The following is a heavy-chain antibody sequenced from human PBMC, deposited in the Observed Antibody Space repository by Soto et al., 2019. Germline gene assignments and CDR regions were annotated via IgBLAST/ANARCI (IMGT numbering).Heavy chain of an antibody. Sequence: QVQLVESGGGVVQPGRSLRLSCAASGFTFSSYAMHWVRQAPGKGLEWVAVISYDGSNKYYADSVKGRFTISRDNSKNTLYLQMNSLRAEDTAVYYCARVPRGYCSGGSCYYFVYWGQGTLVTVSS. CDR1: GFTFSSYA. D-gene: IGHD2-15*01. CDR2: ISYDGSNK. J-gene: IGHJ4*02. CDR3: ARVPRGYCSGGSCYYFVY. V-gene: IGHV3-30-3*01.